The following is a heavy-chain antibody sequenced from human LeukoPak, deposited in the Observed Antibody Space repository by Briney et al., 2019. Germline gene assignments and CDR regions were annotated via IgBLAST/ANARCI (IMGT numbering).Heavy chain of an antibody. CDR1: GFPFSSYW. V-gene: IGHV3-7*04. J-gene: IGHJ4*02. CDR3: TRVGYIDEGIDY. CDR2: IKQDGSKK. Sequence: GGSLRLSCVASGFPFSSYWMTWVRPAPGKGLEWVANIKQDGSKKSYVDSVKGRFTISRDNAKNSLYLQMNSLRAEDTAIYYCTRVGYIDEGIDYWGQGTLVTVSS. D-gene: IGHD5-24*01.